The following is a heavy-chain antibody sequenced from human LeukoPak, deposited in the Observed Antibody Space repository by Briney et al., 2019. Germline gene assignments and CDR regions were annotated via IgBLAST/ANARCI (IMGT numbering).Heavy chain of an antibody. CDR1: GGPFSGYY. CDR3: ARLSPLQQSPSYYYGMDV. V-gene: IGHV4-34*01. D-gene: IGHD4-11*01. Sequence: SETLSLTCAVYGGPFSGYYWSWIRQPPGKGLEWIGEINHSGSTNYNPSLKSRVTISVDTSKNQFSLKLSSVTAADTAVYYCARLSPLQQSPSYYYGMDVWGQGTTVTVSS. CDR2: INHSGST. J-gene: IGHJ6*02.